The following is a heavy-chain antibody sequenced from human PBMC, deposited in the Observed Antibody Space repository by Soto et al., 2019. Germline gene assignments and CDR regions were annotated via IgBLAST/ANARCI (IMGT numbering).Heavy chain of an antibody. D-gene: IGHD5-18*01. V-gene: IGHV6-1*01. CDR3: ARIIRVGYSYGANWFDP. CDR2: TYYRSKWYN. Sequence: SETLSLTCVISGDSVSSNSAAWNWIRQSPSRGLEWLGRTYYRSKWYNDYAVSVKSRITINPDTSKNQFSLQLNSVTPEDTAVYYCARIIRVGYSYGANWFDPWGQGTLVTVSS. J-gene: IGHJ5*02. CDR1: GDSVSSNSAA.